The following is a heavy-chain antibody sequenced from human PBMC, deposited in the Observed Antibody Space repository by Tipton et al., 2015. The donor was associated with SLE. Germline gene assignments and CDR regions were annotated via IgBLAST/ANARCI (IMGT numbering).Heavy chain of an antibody. D-gene: IGHD6-13*01. CDR1: GYTFTGYY. Sequence: QVQLVQSGAEVKKPGASVKVSCKASGYTFTGYYMHWVRQAPGQGLEWMGWMNPNSGNTGYAQKFQGRVTMTRNTSISTAYMELSSLRSEDTAVYYCARGVGIAAAGPVDVWGKGTTVTVSS. CDR3: ARGVGIAAAGPVDV. V-gene: IGHV1-8*02. J-gene: IGHJ6*04. CDR2: MNPNSGNT.